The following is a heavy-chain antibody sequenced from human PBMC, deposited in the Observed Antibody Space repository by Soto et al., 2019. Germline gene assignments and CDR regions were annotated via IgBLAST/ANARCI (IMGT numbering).Heavy chain of an antibody. CDR1: GGSFSGYY. V-gene: IGHV4-34*01. J-gene: IGHJ4*02. Sequence: PSETLSLTCAVYGGSFSGYYWSCIRQPSGKGLEWIGEINHSGSTNYNPSLKSRVTISVDTSKNQFSLKLSSVTAADTAVYYCAICRGYDGRTAGGDYWGQGPLATVSS. CDR2: INHSGST. CDR3: AICRGYDGRTAGGDY. D-gene: IGHD5-12*01.